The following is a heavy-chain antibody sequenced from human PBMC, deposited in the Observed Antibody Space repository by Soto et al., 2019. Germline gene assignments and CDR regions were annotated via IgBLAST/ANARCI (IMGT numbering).Heavy chain of an antibody. V-gene: IGHV1-2*02. CDR2: INPNSGGT. D-gene: IGHD3-22*01. Sequence: ASVKVSCKASGYTFTGYYMHWLRQAPGQGLEWMGWINPNSGGTNYAQKFQGRVTMTRDTSISTAYMELSRLRSDDTAVYYCARHLYDSSGYYYRQGGDYYYYGMDVWGQGTTVTVSS. CDR3: ARHLYDSSGYYYRQGGDYYYYGMDV. CDR1: GYTFTGYY. J-gene: IGHJ6*02.